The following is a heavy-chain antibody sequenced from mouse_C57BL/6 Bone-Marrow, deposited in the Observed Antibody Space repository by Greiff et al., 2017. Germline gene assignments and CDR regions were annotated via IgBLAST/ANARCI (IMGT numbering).Heavy chain of an antibody. J-gene: IGHJ4*01. Sequence: QVQLQQSGAELMKPGASVKLSCKATGYTFTGYWIAWVKQRPGHGLEWIGEILPGSGSTNYNEKFKGKGTFTADTTSNTAYLQLSSLTTEDSAISYCAVRYYDDGYAMDYWGQGTSVTVSS. CDR2: ILPGSGST. CDR3: AVRYYDDGYAMDY. D-gene: IGHD2-4*01. V-gene: IGHV1-9*01. CDR1: GYTFTGYW.